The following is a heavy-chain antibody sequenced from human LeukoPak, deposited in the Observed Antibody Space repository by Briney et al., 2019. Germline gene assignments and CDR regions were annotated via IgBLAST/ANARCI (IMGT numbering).Heavy chain of an antibody. V-gene: IGHV3-23*01. Sequence: GGSPRLSCAASGFTFNSYAMSWVRQAPGKGLEWVSAISDNGSGTYYAASVKGRFIISRDNSKNTLYLQMNSLRAEDTAIYYCAKVSWANYFDYWGQGALVTVSS. D-gene: IGHD6-13*01. CDR1: GFTFNSYA. CDR2: ISDNGSGT. CDR3: AKVSWANYFDY. J-gene: IGHJ4*02.